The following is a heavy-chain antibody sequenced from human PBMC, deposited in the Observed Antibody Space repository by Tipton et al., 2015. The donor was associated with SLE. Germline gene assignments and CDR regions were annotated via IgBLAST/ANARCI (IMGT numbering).Heavy chain of an antibody. CDR1: GGSISSYY. D-gene: IGHD6-13*01. V-gene: IGHV4-59*07. CDR2: IYYSGST. CDR3: ALAAAGIGYFQH. Sequence: TLSLTCTVSGGSISSYYWSWIRQPPGKGLEWIGYIYYSGSTNYNPSLKSRATTSVDTSKNQFSLKLSSVTAADTAVYYCALAAAGIGYFQHWGQGTLVTVSS. J-gene: IGHJ1*01.